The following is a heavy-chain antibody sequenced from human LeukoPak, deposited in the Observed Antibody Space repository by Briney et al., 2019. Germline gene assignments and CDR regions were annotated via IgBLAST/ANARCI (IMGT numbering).Heavy chain of an antibody. CDR1: GYTFTSYD. D-gene: IGHD5-18*01. J-gene: IGHJ6*04. V-gene: IGHV1-8*01. Sequence: ASVKVSCKASGYTFTSYDINWVRQATGQGLEWMGWMNPNCGNTGFAQKFQGRVTMTRNTSISTAYMELSSLRSEDTAVYYCARANVDTAMATGLDVWGKGTTVTVSS. CDR3: ARANVDTAMATGLDV. CDR2: MNPNCGNT.